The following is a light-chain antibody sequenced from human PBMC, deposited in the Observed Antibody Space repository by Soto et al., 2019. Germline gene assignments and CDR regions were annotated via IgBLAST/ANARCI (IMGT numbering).Light chain of an antibody. CDR2: EGN. Sequence: QSALTQPASVSGSPGQSITISCTGTSSDVGSYNLVSWYQQHPGKAPKLMIYEGNQRPSGVSNRFSGSKSGNTASLTISGLQAVDEADYYCCSYAGGSPFLYVFGTGSKVTVL. CDR1: SSDVGSYNL. V-gene: IGLV2-23*03. J-gene: IGLJ1*01. CDR3: CSYAGGSPFLYV.